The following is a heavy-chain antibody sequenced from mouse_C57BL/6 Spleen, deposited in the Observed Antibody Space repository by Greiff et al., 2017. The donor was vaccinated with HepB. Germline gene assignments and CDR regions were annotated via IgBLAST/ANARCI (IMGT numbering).Heavy chain of an antibody. D-gene: IGHD4-1*01. V-gene: IGHV1-19*01. J-gene: IGHJ4*01. CDR2: INPYNGGT. CDR3: ARPSNWDKRLYAMDY. Sequence: EVQLKESGPVLVKPGASVKMSCKASGYTFTDYYMNWVKQSHGKSLEWIGVINPYNGGTSYNQKFKGKATLTVDKSSSTAYMELNSLTSEDSAVYYCARPSNWDKRLYAMDYWGQGTSVTVSS. CDR1: GYTFTDYY.